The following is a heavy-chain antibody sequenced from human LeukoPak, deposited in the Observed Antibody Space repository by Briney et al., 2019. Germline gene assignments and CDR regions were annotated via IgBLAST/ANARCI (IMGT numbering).Heavy chain of an antibody. J-gene: IGHJ3*02. CDR1: GFTFSSYA. CDR2: ISVSGGST. CDR3: ASPRITLIILVKDAFDI. Sequence: PGGSLRLSCAASGFTFSSYAMSWVRQAPGKGLEWVSTISVSGGSTYHADSVKGRFTISRDNSKNTLYLQMSSLRAEDTAVYYCASPRITLIILVKDAFDIWGQGTMVTVSS. D-gene: IGHD3-22*01. V-gene: IGHV3-23*01.